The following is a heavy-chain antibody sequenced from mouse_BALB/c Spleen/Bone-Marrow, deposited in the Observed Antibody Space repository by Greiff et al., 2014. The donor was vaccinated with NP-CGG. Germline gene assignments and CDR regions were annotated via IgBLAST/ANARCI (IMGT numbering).Heavy chain of an antibody. CDR2: IDPANGNT. CDR3: ARGYYDYVYAMDY. Sequence: EVQLQQSGAELVKPGASVKLSCTASGFNIKDTYMHWVKQRPEQGLEWIGRIDPANGNTKYDPKFQGKATITADTSPNTAYLQLSSLTSEDTAVYYCARGYYDYVYAMDYWGQGTSVTVSS. J-gene: IGHJ4*01. D-gene: IGHD2-4*01. CDR1: GFNIKDTY. V-gene: IGHV14-3*02.